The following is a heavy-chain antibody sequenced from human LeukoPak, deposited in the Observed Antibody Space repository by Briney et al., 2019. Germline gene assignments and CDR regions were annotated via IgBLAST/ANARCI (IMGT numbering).Heavy chain of an antibody. V-gene: IGHV3-11*04. CDR2: ISGSGGST. J-gene: IGHJ6*02. Sequence: GGSLRLSCAASGFTFSNALMSWVRQAPGKGLEWVSAISGSGGSTYYADSVKGRFTISRDNAKNSLYLQMNSLRAEDTAVYFCARLRYYAVDVWGQGTTVIVSS. CDR3: ARLRYYAVDV. CDR1: GFTFSNAL.